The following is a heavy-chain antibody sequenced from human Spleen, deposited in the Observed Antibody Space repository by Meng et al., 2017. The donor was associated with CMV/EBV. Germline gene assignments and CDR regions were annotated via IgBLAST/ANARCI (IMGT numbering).Heavy chain of an antibody. CDR2: IHPQRGDT. CDR3: ARDNNWGPDY. J-gene: IGHJ4*02. CDR1: GYTITAHY. V-gene: IGHV1-2*02. Sequence: SCKAAGYTITAHYFHWMRQAPGQGLEWMGWIHPQRGDTNYEQQFQGRVTLIGDTSINTGYMELTRLASDDTAVYYCARDNNWGPDYWGQGTLVTVSS. D-gene: IGHD7-27*01.